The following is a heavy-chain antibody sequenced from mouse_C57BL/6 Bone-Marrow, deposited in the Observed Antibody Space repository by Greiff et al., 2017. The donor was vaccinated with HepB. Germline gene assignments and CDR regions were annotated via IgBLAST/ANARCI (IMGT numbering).Heavy chain of an antibody. Sequence: QVQLQQPGAELVKPGASVKMSCKASGYTFTSYWITWVKQRPGQGLEWIGDIYPGSGSTNYNEKFKSKATLTVDTSSSIAYMQLSSLTSEDSAVYYCARYLYYGSRDFDYWGQGTTLTVSS. CDR3: ARYLYYGSRDFDY. CDR1: GYTFTSYW. CDR2: IYPGSGST. D-gene: IGHD1-1*01. J-gene: IGHJ2*01. V-gene: IGHV1-55*01.